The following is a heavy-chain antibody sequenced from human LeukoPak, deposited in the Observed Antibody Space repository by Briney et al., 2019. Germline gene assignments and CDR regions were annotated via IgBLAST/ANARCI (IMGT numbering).Heavy chain of an antibody. Sequence: SVKVSCKASGGTFSSYAISWVRQAPGQGLEWMGGIIPIFGTANYAQKFQGRVTITADESASTAYMELSSLRSEDTAVYYCARVPYYDFWSGYSPPDYWGQGTLVTVSS. J-gene: IGHJ4*02. D-gene: IGHD3-3*01. CDR2: IIPIFGTA. V-gene: IGHV1-69*13. CDR1: GGTFSSYA. CDR3: ARVPYYDFWSGYSPPDY.